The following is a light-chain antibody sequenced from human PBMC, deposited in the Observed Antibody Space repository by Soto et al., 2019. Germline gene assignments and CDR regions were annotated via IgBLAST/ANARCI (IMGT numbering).Light chain of an antibody. V-gene: IGKV1-5*03. CDR3: QQYNSYNT. CDR2: KAS. CDR1: QSISSW. Sequence: DIQMTQSPSTLSASVGDRVTITCRASQSISSWLAWYQQKPGKAPKLLIYKASSLESGVPSRFRGSGSGTEFTLTISILQPDDFATYYGQQYNSYNTFGQGTKLEIK. J-gene: IGKJ2*01.